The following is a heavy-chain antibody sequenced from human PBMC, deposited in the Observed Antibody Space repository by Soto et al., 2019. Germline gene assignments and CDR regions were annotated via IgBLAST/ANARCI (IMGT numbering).Heavy chain of an antibody. CDR2: IYWDDDK. CDR3: EAGQVTADILVYSAF. CDR1: GFSFNKRRMH. D-gene: IGHD2-15*01. V-gene: IGHV2-5*08. J-gene: IGHJ4*01. Sequence: ALGSASRSVRLKCTFCGFSFNKRRMHVAWIRHPPGKALEWLALIYWDDDKRYSRSVNSRLTITKDTSKNQVVLTMTNMDPVDTATYYCEAGQVTADILVYSAFRGNGTPVPVSS.